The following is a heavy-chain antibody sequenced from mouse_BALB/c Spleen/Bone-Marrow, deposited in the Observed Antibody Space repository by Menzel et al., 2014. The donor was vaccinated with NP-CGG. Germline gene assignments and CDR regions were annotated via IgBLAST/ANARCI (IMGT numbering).Heavy chain of an antibody. V-gene: IGHV14-3*02. CDR1: GFNIKDTH. J-gene: IGHJ3*01. Sequence: VQLQQPGAELVKPGASVKLSCTASGFNIKDTHMHWVKQRPEQGLEGIGRIDPANGKTKYDPKFQGKATITADTSSNTAYLQLSSLTSEDTAVYYCASYYYGSSLFAYWGQGTLVTVSA. CDR2: IDPANGKT. D-gene: IGHD1-1*01. CDR3: ASYYYGSSLFAY.